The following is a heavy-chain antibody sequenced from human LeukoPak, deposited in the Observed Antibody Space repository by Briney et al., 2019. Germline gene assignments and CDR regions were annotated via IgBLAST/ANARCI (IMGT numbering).Heavy chain of an antibody. J-gene: IGHJ4*02. CDR3: ARDRLVTTPMFFFGY. V-gene: IGHV1-3*01. Sequence: GASVTVSCKASGYTFTSYAMHWVRQAPGQRLEWMGWINAGNGNTKYSQKFQGRVTITRDTSASTAYMELSSLRSEDTAVYYCARDRLVTTPMFFFGYWGQGTLVTVSS. CDR2: INAGNGNT. CDR1: GYTFTSYA. D-gene: IGHD4-17*01.